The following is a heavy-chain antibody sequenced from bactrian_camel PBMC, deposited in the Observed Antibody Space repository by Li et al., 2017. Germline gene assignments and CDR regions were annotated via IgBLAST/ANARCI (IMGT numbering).Heavy chain of an antibody. D-gene: IGHD2*01. CDR2: IYTLNGDT. CDR3: AAKSGWFYNFDDTVYTF. Sequence: VQLVESGGASVEAGGSLRLACTASRFSRPFRVYEMQWYRRVPGKGLEWVAAIYTLNGDTNYADSVKGRFTISQDNAKNTVYLQMDSLMPEDSAVYFCAAKSGWFYNFDDTVYTFWGQGTQVTVS. V-gene: IGHV3S40*01. J-gene: IGHJ4*01. CDR1: RFSRPFRVYE.